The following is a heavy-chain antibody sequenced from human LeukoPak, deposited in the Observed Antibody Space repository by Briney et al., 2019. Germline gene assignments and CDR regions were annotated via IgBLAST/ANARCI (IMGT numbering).Heavy chain of an antibody. V-gene: IGHV3-7*01. D-gene: IGHD2-15*01. CDR3: ARDVGPGDY. CDR1: RFTFSNYW. CDR2: IKQDGSEI. Sequence: GGSLRLSCAASRFTFSNYWMSWVRQAPGKRPEWVANIKQDGSEIYYLDSVKGRFTISRDNAKNSLYLQMNSLRVEDTAIYYCARDVGPGDYWGQGTLVTVSS. J-gene: IGHJ4*02.